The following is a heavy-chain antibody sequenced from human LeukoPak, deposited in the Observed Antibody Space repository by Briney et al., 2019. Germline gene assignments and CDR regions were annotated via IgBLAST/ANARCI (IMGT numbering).Heavy chain of an antibody. J-gene: IGHJ4*02. D-gene: IGHD1-26*01. Sequence: ASVKVSCKTSGYTFTGYYIHWVRQAPGQRLEWMGWINPISGGTNYAQKFQDRVTMTRATSISTAYMELSRLRSDDTAIYYCARDREHYFDYWGQGTLVTVSS. V-gene: IGHV1-2*02. CDR1: GYTFTGYY. CDR3: ARDREHYFDY. CDR2: INPISGGT.